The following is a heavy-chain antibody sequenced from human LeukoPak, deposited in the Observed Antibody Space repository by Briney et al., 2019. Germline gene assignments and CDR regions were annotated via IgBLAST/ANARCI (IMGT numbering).Heavy chain of an antibody. D-gene: IGHD6-13*01. CDR3: AKGLHSSSWNDAFDI. CDR2: IRYDGSNK. Sequence: GGSLRLSCAASGFTFSSYGMHWVRQAPGKGLEWVAFIRYDGSNKYYADSVKGRFTISRDNSKNTLYLQMNSLRAEDTAVYYCAKGLHSSSWNDAFDIWGQGTTVTVSS. J-gene: IGHJ3*02. V-gene: IGHV3-30*02. CDR1: GFTFSSYG.